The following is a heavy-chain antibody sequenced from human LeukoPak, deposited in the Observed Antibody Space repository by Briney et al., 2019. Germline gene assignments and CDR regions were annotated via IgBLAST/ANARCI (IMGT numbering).Heavy chain of an antibody. CDR3: ARDSGPNVCGGDCDDAFDI. CDR2: IGGSGSSI. Sequence: PGGSLRLSCAASGFTFSTYPMNWVRQAPGKGLEWVSSIGGSGSSIYYADSLKGRFTISRDNSKNTLYLQMNSLRAEDTAVYYCARDSGPNVCGGDCDDAFDIWGQGTMVTVSS. V-gene: IGHV3-21*01. D-gene: IGHD2-21*02. CDR1: GFTFSTYP. J-gene: IGHJ3*02.